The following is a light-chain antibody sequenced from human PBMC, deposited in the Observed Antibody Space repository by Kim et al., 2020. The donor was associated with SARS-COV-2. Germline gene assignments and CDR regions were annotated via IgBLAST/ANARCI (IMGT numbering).Light chain of an antibody. CDR2: GAS. Sequence: ASVGDRVTITCRASQGIDNHVDWYLQKPGKAPKLLVYGASSLESGVPSRFSGSGSGTDFTLTISSLQPEDFGTYYCQQNDNTPLTFGEGTKVDIK. CDR1: QGIDNH. J-gene: IGKJ4*02. V-gene: IGKV1-39*01. CDR3: QQNDNTPLT.